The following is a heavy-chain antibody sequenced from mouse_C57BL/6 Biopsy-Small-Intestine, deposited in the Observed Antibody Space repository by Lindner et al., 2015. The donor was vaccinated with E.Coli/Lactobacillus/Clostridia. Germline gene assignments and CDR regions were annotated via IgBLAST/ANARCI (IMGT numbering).Heavy chain of an antibody. D-gene: IGHD2-3*01. CDR1: GYTFTRNG. Sequence: SVKVSCKASGYTFTRNGISWVRQAPGQGLQWMGWINPNSGSTNYAQQFQGRVTMSADTSTSTAYMELRSLGSDDTAVYYCARDDGYYGSFDYWGQGTLVTVSS. CDR3: ARDDGYYGSFDY. CDR2: INPNSGST. V-gene: IGHV1-64*01. J-gene: IGHJ4*01.